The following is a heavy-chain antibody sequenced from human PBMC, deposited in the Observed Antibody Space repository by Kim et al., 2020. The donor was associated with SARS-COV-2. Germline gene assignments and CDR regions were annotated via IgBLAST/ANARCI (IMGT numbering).Heavy chain of an antibody. CDR1: GGSFSGYY. V-gene: IGHV4-34*01. D-gene: IGHD3-10*01. J-gene: IGHJ6*02. Sequence: SETLSLTCAVYGGSFSGYYWSWIRQPPGKGLEWIGEINHSGSTNYNPSLKSRVTISVDTSKNQFSLKLSSVTAADTAVYYCAVYGSGRYQYYYYYYGMDVWGQGTTVTVSS. CDR2: INHSGST. CDR3: AVYGSGRYQYYYYYYGMDV.